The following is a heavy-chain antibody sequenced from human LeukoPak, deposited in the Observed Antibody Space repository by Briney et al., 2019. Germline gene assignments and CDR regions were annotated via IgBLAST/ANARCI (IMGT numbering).Heavy chain of an antibody. Sequence: AGGSLRLSCAASGFTFSSYAMSWVRQAPGKGLEWGSAISGSGGSTYYADSVKGRFTISRDNAKNSLYLQMNSLRAEDTAVYYCGRDLSNGMIVVVRGGGEFDYWGQGTLVTVSS. CDR2: ISGSGGST. D-gene: IGHD3-22*01. CDR1: GFTFSSYA. V-gene: IGHV3-23*01. J-gene: IGHJ4*02. CDR3: GRDLSNGMIVVVRGGGEFDY.